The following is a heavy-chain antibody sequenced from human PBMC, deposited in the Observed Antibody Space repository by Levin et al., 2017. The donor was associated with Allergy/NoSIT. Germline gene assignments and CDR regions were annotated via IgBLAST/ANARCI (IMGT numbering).Heavy chain of an antibody. CDR2: IKQDGSEK. D-gene: IGHD4-11*01. Sequence: PGGSLRLSCAASGFTFSSYWMSWVRQAPGKGLEWVANIKQDGSEKYYVDSVKGRFTISRDNAKNSLYLQMNSLRAEDTAVYYCARAPVTTRYSADVWGQGTTVTVSS. V-gene: IGHV3-7*01. J-gene: IGHJ6*02. CDR3: ARAPVTTRYSADV. CDR1: GFTFSSYW.